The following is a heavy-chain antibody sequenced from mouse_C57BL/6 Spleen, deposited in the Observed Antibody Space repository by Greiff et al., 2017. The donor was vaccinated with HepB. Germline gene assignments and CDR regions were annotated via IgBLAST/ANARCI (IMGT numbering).Heavy chain of an antibody. CDR3: AINYYGSSYGGY. D-gene: IGHD1-1*01. CDR1: GYTFTDYN. CDR2: INPNNGGT. V-gene: IGHV1-22*01. J-gene: IGHJ2*01. Sequence: EVKLQESGPELVKPGASVKMSCKASGYTFTDYNMHWVKQSHGKSLERIGYINPNNGGTSYNQKFKGKATLTVNKSSSTAYMELRSLTSEDSAVYYCAINYYGSSYGGYWGQGTTLTVSS.